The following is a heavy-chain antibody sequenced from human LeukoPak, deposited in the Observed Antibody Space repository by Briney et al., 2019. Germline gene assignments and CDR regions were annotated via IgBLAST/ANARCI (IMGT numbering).Heavy chain of an antibody. CDR3: ATYDYQWYFDY. J-gene: IGHJ4*02. Sequence: PGGSLRLSCAASGFTFSSYEMNWVRQAPGKGLEWVSYISSSGSTIYYADSVKGRFTISRDNAKNSLYLQMNSLRAEDTAVYYCATYDYQWYFDYWGQGTLVTVSS. V-gene: IGHV3-48*03. D-gene: IGHD4-11*01. CDR1: GFTFSSYE. CDR2: ISSSGSTI.